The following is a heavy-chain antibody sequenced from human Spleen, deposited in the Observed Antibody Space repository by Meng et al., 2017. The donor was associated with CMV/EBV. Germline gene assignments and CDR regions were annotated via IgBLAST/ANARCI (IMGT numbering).Heavy chain of an antibody. CDR1: GGTFSSYA. CDR2: ITPILDTT. Sequence: SVKVSCKASGGTFSSYAISWVRQAPGQGLEWMGRITPILDTTNYAQEFHGRATITADKSATTAYLELSSLKSEDTAVYYCARLWQKGVRPNPLFGMDVWGQGTTVTVSS. V-gene: IGHV1-69*04. J-gene: IGHJ6*02. D-gene: IGHD2-8*01. CDR3: ARLWQKGVRPNPLFGMDV.